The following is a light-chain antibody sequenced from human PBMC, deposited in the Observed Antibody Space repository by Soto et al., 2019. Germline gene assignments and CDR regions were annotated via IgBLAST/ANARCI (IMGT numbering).Light chain of an antibody. V-gene: IGLV4-69*01. CDR1: SGHSNYA. Sequence: QPVLTQSPSASASLGASVKLTCTLSSGHSNYAIAWHQQQPEKGPRYLMKLNSDGSHSKGDGIPDRFSGSSYGAERYLTISSLQSEDEADYYCQTWGTGIQVFGGGTKLTVL. CDR3: QTWGTGIQV. J-gene: IGLJ3*02. CDR2: LNSDGSH.